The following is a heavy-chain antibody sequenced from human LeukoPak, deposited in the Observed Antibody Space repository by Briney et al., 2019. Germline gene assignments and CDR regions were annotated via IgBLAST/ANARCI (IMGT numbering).Heavy chain of an antibody. D-gene: IGHD4-17*01. V-gene: IGHV3-23*01. Sequence: GGSLRLSCSASGFTFSDYWMLWVRQAPGKGLEWVSAISGSGGSTYDADSVKGRFTISRDNSKNTLYLQMNSLRAEDTAVYYCAKIAVTTDFDYWGQGTLVTVSS. CDR3: AKIAVTTDFDY. CDR2: ISGSGGST. J-gene: IGHJ4*02. CDR1: GFTFSDYW.